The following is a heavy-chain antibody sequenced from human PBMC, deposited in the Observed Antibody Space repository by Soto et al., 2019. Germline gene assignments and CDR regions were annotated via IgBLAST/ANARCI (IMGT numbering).Heavy chain of an antibody. CDR1: GGTFSSYT. Sequence: SVKVSCKASGGTFSSYTISWVRQAPGQGLEWMGRIIPILGIANYAQKFQGRVTITADKSTSTAYMELSSLRSEDTAVYYCARSPALYSSPRNYYYYMDVWGKGTTVTVSS. CDR2: IIPILGIA. CDR3: ARSPALYSSPRNYYYYMDV. D-gene: IGHD6-13*01. V-gene: IGHV1-69*02. J-gene: IGHJ6*03.